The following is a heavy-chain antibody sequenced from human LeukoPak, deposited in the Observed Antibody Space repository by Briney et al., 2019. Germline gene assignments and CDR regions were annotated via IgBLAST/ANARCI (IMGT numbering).Heavy chain of an antibody. CDR1: GFSFSTYS. CDR2: ISGSGGTI. D-gene: IGHD4-17*01. Sequence: PGGSLRLSCATSGFSFSTYSLNWVRQAPGKGLEWVSAISGSGGTIYYADSVKGRFTISRDNAKNSLYLQMNSLRAEDTAVYYCASGATVTRFGYWGQGTLVTVSS. V-gene: IGHV3-21*04. J-gene: IGHJ4*02. CDR3: ASGATVTRFGY.